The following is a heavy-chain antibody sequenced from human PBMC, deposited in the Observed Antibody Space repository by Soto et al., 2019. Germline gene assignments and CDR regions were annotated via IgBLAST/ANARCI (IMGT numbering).Heavy chain of an antibody. Sequence: QVQLVQSGAEVKKPGASVKVSCKASGYTFTSYAMHWVRQAPGQRLEWMGWINAGNGNTKYSQKFQGRVTITRDTSASTAYMELRSLRSDDTAVYYCARDGESGSYYGMFDYWGQGTLVTVSS. D-gene: IGHD1-26*01. CDR2: INAGNGNT. J-gene: IGHJ4*02. V-gene: IGHV1-3*01. CDR3: ARDGESGSYYGMFDY. CDR1: GYTFTSYA.